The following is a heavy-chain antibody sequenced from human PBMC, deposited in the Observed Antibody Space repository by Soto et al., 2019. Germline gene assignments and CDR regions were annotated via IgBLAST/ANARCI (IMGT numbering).Heavy chain of an antibody. CDR1: GFTFSSYG. V-gene: IGHV3-30*18. J-gene: IGHJ6*02. CDR3: LKGPGMDV. CDR2: ISYDGSNK. Sequence: GSLRLSCAASGFTFSSYGMHWVRQAPGKGLEWVAVISYDGSNKYYADSVKGRFTISRDNSKNTLYLQMNSLRAEDTAVYYCLKGPGMDVWGQGTTVTVSS.